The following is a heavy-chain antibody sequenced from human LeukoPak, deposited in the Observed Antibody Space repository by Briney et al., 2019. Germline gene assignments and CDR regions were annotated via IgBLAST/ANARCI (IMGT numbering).Heavy chain of an antibody. CDR1: GFTFSRNG. CDR2: IRYDGSNK. V-gene: IGHV3-30*02. CDR3: AKGRTEGGTLALDY. J-gene: IGHJ4*02. D-gene: IGHD6-19*01. Sequence: GGSLRLSCAASGFTFSRNGMHWVRQAPGKGLEWVAFIRYDGSNKYYADSVRGRLSISRDNSKNTLYLQVNSLRAEDTAVYYCAKGRTEGGTLALDYWGQGTLVTVSS.